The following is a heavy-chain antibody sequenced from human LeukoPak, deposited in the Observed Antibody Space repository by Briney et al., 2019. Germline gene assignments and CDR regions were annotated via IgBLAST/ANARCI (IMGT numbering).Heavy chain of an antibody. CDR1: GFTFSSHW. Sequence: GGSLRLSCAASGFTFSSHWMPWVRQAPEKGLVGVSHINADGSATYYAASVKGRFTISRDNARNTLYLQMHSLTAEDTGVYYCVRGALRDCSYTSCTRGNWFDPWGQGTLVTVSS. D-gene: IGHD2-2*01. CDR3: VRGALRDCSYTSCTRGNWFDP. J-gene: IGHJ5*02. CDR2: INADGSAT. V-gene: IGHV3-74*01.